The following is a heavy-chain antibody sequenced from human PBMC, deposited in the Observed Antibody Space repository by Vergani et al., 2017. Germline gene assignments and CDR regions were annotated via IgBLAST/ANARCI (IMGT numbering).Heavy chain of an antibody. D-gene: IGHD2-2*02. J-gene: IGHJ2*01. CDR2: IKQDGSEK. CDR3: ARWRRVVVPAAIPAWYFDL. Sequence: EVQLVESGGGLVQPGGSLRLSCAASGFTFSSYWMSWVRQAPGKGLEWVANIKQDGSEKYYVDSVKGRFTISRDNAKNSLYLQMNSLRAEDTAVYYCARWRRVVVPAAIPAWYFDLWGRGTLVTVSS. V-gene: IGHV3-7*01. CDR1: GFTFSSYW.